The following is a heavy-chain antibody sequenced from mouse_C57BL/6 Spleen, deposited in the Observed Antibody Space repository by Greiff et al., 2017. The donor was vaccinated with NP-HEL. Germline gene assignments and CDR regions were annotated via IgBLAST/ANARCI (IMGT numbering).Heavy chain of an antibody. J-gene: IGHJ1*03. V-gene: IGHV1-64*01. D-gene: IGHD1-1*01. CDR1: GYTFTSYW. CDR2: IHPNSGST. Sequence: QVQLQQPGAELVKPGASVKLSCKASGYTFTSYWMHWVKQRPGQGLEWIGMIHPNSGSTNYNEKFKSKATLTVDKSSSTAYMQLSSLTSEDSAVYCCGLSTVVPYWYFEGWGTGATVTVAS. CDR3: GLSTVVPYWYFEG.